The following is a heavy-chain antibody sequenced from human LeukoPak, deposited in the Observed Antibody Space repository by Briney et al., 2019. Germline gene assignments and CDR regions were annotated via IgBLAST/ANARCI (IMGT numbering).Heavy chain of an antibody. CDR2: MYYSGST. Sequence: PSETLSLTCTVSGGSISSSDSYWGWIRQPPGKGLEWIGSMYYSGSTYYNPSLKSRVTISVVTSKNQFSLKLNSVTAADTAVYYCARARVIPASFDDWGQGTLVTVSS. J-gene: IGHJ4*02. D-gene: IGHD3-16*02. CDR3: ARARVIPASFDD. V-gene: IGHV4-39*01. CDR1: GGSISSSDSY.